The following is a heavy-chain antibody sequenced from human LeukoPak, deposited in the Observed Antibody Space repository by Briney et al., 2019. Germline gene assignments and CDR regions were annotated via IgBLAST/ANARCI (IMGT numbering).Heavy chain of an antibody. Sequence: PSETLSLTCTVSGGSISSGGYYWSWIRQHPGKGLEWIGYIYYSGSTFYNPSLKSRVTISVDTSKNQFSLRLSSVTAADTAVYYCARAPLYGGHADWFDPWGQGTLVTVSS. CDR1: GGSISSGGYY. J-gene: IGHJ5*02. D-gene: IGHD4-17*01. CDR2: IYYSGST. V-gene: IGHV4-31*03. CDR3: ARAPLYGGHADWFDP.